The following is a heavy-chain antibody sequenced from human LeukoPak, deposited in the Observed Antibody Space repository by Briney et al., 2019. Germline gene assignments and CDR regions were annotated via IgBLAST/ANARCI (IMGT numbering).Heavy chain of an antibody. D-gene: IGHD3-3*01. J-gene: IGHJ3*02. CDR1: GYTFTSYD. Sequence: GASVKVSCKASGYTFTSYDINWVRQATGQGLEWMGWMNPNSGNTGYAQKFQGRVTITRNTSISTAYMELSSLRSEDTAVYYCASFSYDFWSGYAFDIWGQGTMVTVSS. V-gene: IGHV1-8*03. CDR3: ASFSYDFWSGYAFDI. CDR2: MNPNSGNT.